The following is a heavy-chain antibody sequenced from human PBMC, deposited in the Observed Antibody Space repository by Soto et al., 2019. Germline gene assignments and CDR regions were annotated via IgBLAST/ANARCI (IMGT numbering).Heavy chain of an antibody. CDR3: AKGRSYGYHDAFDI. D-gene: IGHD5-18*01. CDR1: GFTFSSYA. CDR2: ISGSGGST. Sequence: GGSLRLSCAASGFTFSSYAISCVSQAPGKGLEWVSAISGSGGSTYYADSVSGRFTISRDHSKNTLYLQMNSLRAEETAGYYCAKGRSYGYHDAFDIWGQGTMVTVSS. J-gene: IGHJ3*02. V-gene: IGHV3-23*01.